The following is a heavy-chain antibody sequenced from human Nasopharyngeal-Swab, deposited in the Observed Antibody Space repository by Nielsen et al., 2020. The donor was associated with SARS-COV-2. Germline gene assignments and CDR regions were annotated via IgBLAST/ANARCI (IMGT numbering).Heavy chain of an antibody. CDR2: IYPGDSDT. V-gene: IGHV5-51*01. J-gene: IGHJ3*02. CDR1: GYSFTSYW. CDR3: ARPLAGHFDI. Sequence: GESLRLPCTGSGYSFTSYWNCWVRQMPGKGLEWMGIIYPGDSDTRYSPSFQGQVTISADKSISTAYLQWSSLKASDTAMYYCARPLAGHFDIWGQGTMVTVSS.